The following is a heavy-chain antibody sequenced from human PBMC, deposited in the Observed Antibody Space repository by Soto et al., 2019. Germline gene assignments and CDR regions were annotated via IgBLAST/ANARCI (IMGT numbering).Heavy chain of an antibody. Sequence: EVQLAEPGGDLVQPGGSLRLSCVGSGFTFSYYEMNWVRQAPGKGLERVAFISHTDRLTHYPDSVKGRFTISRDNAKNSLYLEMTNLRVEDTAVYYCARDTGRASADLWGQGTLVSVSS. CDR1: GFTFSYYE. CDR2: ISHTDRLT. D-gene: IGHD6-13*01. J-gene: IGHJ5*02. CDR3: ARDTGRASADL. V-gene: IGHV3-48*03.